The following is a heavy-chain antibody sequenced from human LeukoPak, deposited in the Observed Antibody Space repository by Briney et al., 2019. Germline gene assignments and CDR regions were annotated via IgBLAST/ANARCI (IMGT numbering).Heavy chain of an antibody. J-gene: IGHJ4*02. V-gene: IGHV4-31*03. D-gene: IGHD3-22*01. CDR2: IYYSGST. Sequence: PSQTLSLTCTVSGGSISSGGYYWSWIRQHPGKGLEWIGYIYYSGSTYYNPSLKSRVTISVDTSKNQFSLKLSSVTAADTAVYYCARDHYDSSGYYSDYWGQGTLVTVSS. CDR1: GGSISSGGYY. CDR3: ARDHYDSSGYYSDY.